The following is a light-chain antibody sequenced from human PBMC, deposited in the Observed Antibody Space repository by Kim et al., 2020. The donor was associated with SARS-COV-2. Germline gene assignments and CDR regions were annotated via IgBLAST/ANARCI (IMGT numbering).Light chain of an antibody. CDR1: QNIGGY. V-gene: IGKV3-11*01. CDR2: DAS. CDR3: QQRSNWPPTIT. J-gene: IGKJ5*01. Sequence: EVVLTQSPVTLSLSPGERATLSCRASQNIGGYVAWYQQKPGQAPRLLIYDASDRATGVPGRFSGSGSGTDYSLTISSLEPEDFAVYYCQQRSNWPPTITFGQGTRLEIK.